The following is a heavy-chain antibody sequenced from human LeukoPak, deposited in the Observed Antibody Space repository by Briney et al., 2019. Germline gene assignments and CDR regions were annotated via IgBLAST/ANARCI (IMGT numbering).Heavy chain of an antibody. Sequence: GRSLRLSCAASGFTFSSYAMHWVRQAPGKGLEWVAVISYDGSNKYYADSVKGRFTISRDNSKNTLYLQMNSLRAEDTAVYYCAKDEGSTYYDILTVSTAPDYWGQGTLVTVSS. D-gene: IGHD3-9*01. CDR1: GFTFSSYA. J-gene: IGHJ4*02. CDR3: AKDEGSTYYDILTVSTAPDY. V-gene: IGHV3-30-3*01. CDR2: ISYDGSNK.